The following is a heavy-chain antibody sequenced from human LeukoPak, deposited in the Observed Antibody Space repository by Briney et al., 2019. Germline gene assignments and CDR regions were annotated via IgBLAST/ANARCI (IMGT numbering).Heavy chain of an antibody. Sequence: GASVKVSCKASGYTFTGYYMHWVRQAPGQGLEWMGWINPNSGGTNYAQKFQGRVTMTRDTSISTAYMELSRLRSDDTAVYYCARWWGDYGDYGGFDYWGQGTLVTVSS. CDR2: INPNSGGT. V-gene: IGHV1-2*02. J-gene: IGHJ4*02. CDR1: GYTFTGYY. D-gene: IGHD4-17*01. CDR3: ARWWGDYGDYGGFDY.